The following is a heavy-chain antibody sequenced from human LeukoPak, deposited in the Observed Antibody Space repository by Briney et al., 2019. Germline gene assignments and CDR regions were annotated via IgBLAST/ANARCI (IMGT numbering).Heavy chain of an antibody. V-gene: IGHV3-23*01. CDR2: ISGSGGST. CDR1: GFIFSGYG. J-gene: IGHJ4*02. CDR3: ATPPRAAAGTASFDY. Sequence: GGSLRLSCAASGFIFSGYGMHWVRQAPGKGLEWVSAISGSGGSTYYADSVKGRFTISRDNSKNTLYLQMNSLRAEDTAVYYCATPPRAAAGTASFDYWGQGTLVTVSS. D-gene: IGHD6-13*01.